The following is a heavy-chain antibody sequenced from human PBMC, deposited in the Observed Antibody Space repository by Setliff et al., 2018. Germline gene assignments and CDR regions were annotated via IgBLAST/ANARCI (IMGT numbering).Heavy chain of an antibody. CDR2: ISAYNGNT. CDR3: AREYSSGWYETGDY. Sequence: ASVKVSCKASGYTFTNYGVTWVRQAPGQGLEWMGWISAYNGNTYNAHKFQGRVTMTSDTSTSTAYMELRSLRSEDTAVYYCAREYSSGWYETGDYWGQGTLVTVSS. CDR1: GYTFTNYG. J-gene: IGHJ4*02. D-gene: IGHD6-19*01. V-gene: IGHV1-18*01.